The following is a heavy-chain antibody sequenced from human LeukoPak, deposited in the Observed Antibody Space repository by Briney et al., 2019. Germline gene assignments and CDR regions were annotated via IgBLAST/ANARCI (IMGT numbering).Heavy chain of an antibody. CDR1: SGSFSGYY. D-gene: IGHD3-10*01. CDR3: ARGLRWFGDDYYYYYGMDG. V-gene: IGHV4-34*01. Sequence: PSETLSLTCAVYSGSFSGYYWSWVRPPPGKGLEWIGEINHSGSTNYNPSLKSRVTISVDTSKNQFSLKLSSVTAADTAVYYCARGLRWFGDDYYYYYGMDGGGQGTTVTVS. J-gene: IGHJ6*02. CDR2: INHSGST.